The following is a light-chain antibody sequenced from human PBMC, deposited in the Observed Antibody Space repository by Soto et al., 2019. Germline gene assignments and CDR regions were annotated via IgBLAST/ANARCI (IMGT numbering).Light chain of an antibody. Sequence: EIVMTQSPATLSVSPGGRATLSCRASQSINSYLAWYQQKPGQAPRLLIYDASNRATGIPARFSGSGSGTDFTLTISSLEPEDFAVYYCQQRRGAFGGGTKVDIK. J-gene: IGKJ4*01. V-gene: IGKV3-11*01. CDR2: DAS. CDR1: QSINSY. CDR3: QQRRGA.